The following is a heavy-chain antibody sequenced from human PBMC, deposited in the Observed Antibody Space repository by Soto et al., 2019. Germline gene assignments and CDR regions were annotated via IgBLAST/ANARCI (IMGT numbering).Heavy chain of an antibody. CDR2: INAGNGNT. D-gene: IGHD1-1*01. CDR1: GYTFTSYA. V-gene: IGHV1-3*01. J-gene: IGHJ3*02. Sequence: GASVKVSCKAPGYTFTSYAMHWVRQAPGQRLEWMGWINAGNGNTKYSQKFQGRVTVTRDTSASTAYMELSSLRSEDTAVYYCARTGTTGTTHDAFDIWGQGTMVTVSS. CDR3: ARTGTTGTTHDAFDI.